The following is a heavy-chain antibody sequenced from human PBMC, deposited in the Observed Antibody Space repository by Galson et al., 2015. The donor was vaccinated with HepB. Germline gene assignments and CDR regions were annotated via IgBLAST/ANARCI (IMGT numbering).Heavy chain of an antibody. J-gene: IGHJ6*02. CDR3: ARKGGGYGDYWGYYYYGMDV. D-gene: IGHD4-17*01. V-gene: IGHV3-11*06. CDR2: ISSSSSYT. Sequence: SLRLSCAASGFTFSDYYMSWIRQAPGKGLEWVSYISSSSSYTNYADSVKGRFTISRDNAKNSLYLQMNSLRAEDTAVYYCARKGGGYGDYWGYYYYGMDVWGQGTTVTVS. CDR1: GFTFSDYY.